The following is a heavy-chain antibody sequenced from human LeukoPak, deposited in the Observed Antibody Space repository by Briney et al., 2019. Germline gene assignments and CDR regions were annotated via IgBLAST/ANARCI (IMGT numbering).Heavy chain of an antibody. D-gene: IGHD6-6*01. Sequence: GGSLRLSCAASGFTVSSNYMSWVRQAPGKGLEWVSAISGSGGSTYYADSVKGRFTISRDNSKNTLYLQMNSLRAEDTAVYYCARGVHLYSSLPGNWFDPWGQGTLVTVSS. CDR1: GFTVSSNY. J-gene: IGHJ5*02. CDR2: ISGSGGST. CDR3: ARGVHLYSSLPGNWFDP. V-gene: IGHV3-53*05.